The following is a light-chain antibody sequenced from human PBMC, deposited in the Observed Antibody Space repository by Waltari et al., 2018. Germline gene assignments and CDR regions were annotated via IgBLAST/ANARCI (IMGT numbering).Light chain of an antibody. CDR1: QDINTY. J-gene: IGKJ4*01. V-gene: IGKV1-33*01. CDR2: DAS. Sequence: DIQMTQFPSSLSASVGDRVIITCQASQDINTYLNWYQQKPGKAPPLLFYDASDLETGVPSRFSKSGSGTVFTSTISPLQPEDIGTYYCQQYHALPLTFGGGTKVEIK. CDR3: QQYHALPLT.